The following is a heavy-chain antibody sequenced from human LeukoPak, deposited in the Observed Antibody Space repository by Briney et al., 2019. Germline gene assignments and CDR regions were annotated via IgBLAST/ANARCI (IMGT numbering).Heavy chain of an antibody. V-gene: IGHV1-69*05. D-gene: IGHD3-22*01. Sequence: GASLEVSCKASGGTFSSYAISWVRQAPGQGLEWMGGIIPIFGTANYAQKFQGRVTITTDESTSTAYMELSSLRSEDTAVYYCARDISSGYILAFDIWGQGTMVTVSS. CDR3: ARDISSGYILAFDI. J-gene: IGHJ3*02. CDR2: IIPIFGTA. CDR1: GGTFSSYA.